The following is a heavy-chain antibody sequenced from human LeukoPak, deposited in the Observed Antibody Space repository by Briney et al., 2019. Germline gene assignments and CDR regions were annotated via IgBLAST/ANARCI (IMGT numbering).Heavy chain of an antibody. D-gene: IGHD6-13*01. CDR1: GFTFSSYS. J-gene: IGHJ4*02. Sequence: GGSLRLSCAASGFTFSSYSMNWVRQAPGKGLEWVSSISSSSSYIYYADSVRGRFTISRDNAKNSLYPQMNSLRAEDTAVYYCARDLSSSIVGGDYWGQGTLVTVSS. CDR3: ARDLSSSIVGGDY. CDR2: ISSSSSYI. V-gene: IGHV3-21*01.